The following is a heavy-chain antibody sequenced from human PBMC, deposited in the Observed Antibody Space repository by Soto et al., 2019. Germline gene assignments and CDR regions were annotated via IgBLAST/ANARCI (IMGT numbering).Heavy chain of an antibody. J-gene: IGHJ6*02. D-gene: IGHD3-22*01. V-gene: IGHV1-58*02. CDR1: GFTFTSSA. CDR2: IVVGSGNT. CDR3: AAGENYYDSRGYYYYGMDV. Sequence: SVKVSCKASGFTFTSSAMQWVRQARGQRLEWIGWIVVGSGNTNYAQKFQERVTITRDMSTSTAYMELSSLRSEDTAVYYCAAGENYYDSRGYYYYGMDVWGQGTTVTVSS.